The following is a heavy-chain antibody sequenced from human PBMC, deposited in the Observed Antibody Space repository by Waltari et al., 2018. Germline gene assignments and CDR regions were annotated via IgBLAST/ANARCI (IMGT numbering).Heavy chain of an antibody. CDR2: IYPRTTGT. V-gene: IGHV1-2*02. CDR3: VGGSLPLGNY. Sequence: QVELVQSGAEVKKPGASVKVSCKTSGYIFTGFYLHWVRQAPGQGPEWMGWIYPRTTGTNYAQKFQGRVTMTMDTSITTVYMELSGLTSGDTALYYCVGGSLPLGNYWGQGTLITVSS. J-gene: IGHJ4*02. D-gene: IGHD7-27*01. CDR1: GYIFTGFY.